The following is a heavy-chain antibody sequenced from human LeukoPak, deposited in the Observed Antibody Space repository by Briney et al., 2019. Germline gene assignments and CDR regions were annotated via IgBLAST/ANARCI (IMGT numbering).Heavy chain of an antibody. D-gene: IGHD3-22*01. Sequence: GGSLRLSCAASGFTFSSNWMHWVRQAPGKGLVWVSRIYNDGSSTIYADSVKGRFTISRDNAKNTLYLQMNSLRAEDTAVYYCAKFDYYDSSGYYNKVLDAFDIWGQGTMVTVSS. CDR1: GFTFSSNW. CDR2: IYNDGSST. J-gene: IGHJ3*02. V-gene: IGHV3-74*01. CDR3: AKFDYYDSSGYYNKVLDAFDI.